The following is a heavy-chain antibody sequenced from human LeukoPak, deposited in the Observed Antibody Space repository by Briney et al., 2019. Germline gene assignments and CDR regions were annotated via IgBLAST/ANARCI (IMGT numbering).Heavy chain of an antibody. D-gene: IGHD3-22*01. CDR2: INPNSGGT. CDR3: ATAVGDSSGYCYDIDY. V-gene: IGHV1-2*02. Sequence: GASVKVSCKASGYTSTGYYMHWVRQAPGQGLEWMGWINPNSGGTNYAQKFQGRVTMTRDTSISTAYMELSRLRSDDTAVYYCATAVGDSSGYCYDIDYWGQGTLVTVSS. J-gene: IGHJ4*02. CDR1: GYTSTGYY.